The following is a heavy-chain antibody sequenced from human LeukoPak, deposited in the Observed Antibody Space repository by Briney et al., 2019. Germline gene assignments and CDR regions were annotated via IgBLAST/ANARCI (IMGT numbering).Heavy chain of an antibody. CDR2: IYYSGST. CDR1: GDSINSGAYY. Sequence: SETLSLTCTVAGDSINSGAYYWGWIRQPPGKGLEWIGSIYYSGSTQYNPSLKSRVTVSLDTFTTQFSLNLTSVTAADTAIYFCAREDYGSGHFDYWGQGTLVTVSS. V-gene: IGHV4-39*07. J-gene: IGHJ4*02. D-gene: IGHD3-10*01. CDR3: AREDYGSGHFDY.